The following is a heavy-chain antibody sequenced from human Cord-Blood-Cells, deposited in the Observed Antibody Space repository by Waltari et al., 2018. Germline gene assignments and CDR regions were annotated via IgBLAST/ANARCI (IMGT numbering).Heavy chain of an antibody. D-gene: IGHD6-6*01. CDR3: ARGSIIRSSSGWFDP. CDR1: GFTFDDYA. V-gene: IGHV3-9*03. CDR2: ISWNSGSI. Sequence: EVQLVESGGGLVQPGRSLRLSCAASGFTFDDYAMHWVRQAPGKGLEWVSGISWNSGSIGYADSVKGRFTISRDNAKNSLYLQMNSLRAEDMALYYCARGSIIRSSSGWFDPWGQGTLVTVSS. J-gene: IGHJ5*02.